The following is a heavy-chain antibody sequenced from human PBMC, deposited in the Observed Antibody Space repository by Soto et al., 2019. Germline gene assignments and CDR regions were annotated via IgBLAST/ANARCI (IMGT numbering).Heavy chain of an antibody. Sequence: QVQLQESGPGLVKPSETLSLTCTVSGGSINSYYWSWVRQPPGKGLEWIGYVHYSGSTNYKTSLQSRVTMSVDTSKNQFSLNLNSMTAADTAVYYCIGTSRDFDIWGQGTLVTVSS. CDR1: GGSINSYY. D-gene: IGHD2-2*01. CDR3: IGTSRDFDI. CDR2: VHYSGST. V-gene: IGHV4-59*01. J-gene: IGHJ3*02.